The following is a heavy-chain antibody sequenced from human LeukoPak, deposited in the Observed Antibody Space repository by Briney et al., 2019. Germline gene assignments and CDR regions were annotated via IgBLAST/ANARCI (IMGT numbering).Heavy chain of an antibody. CDR1: GFTFSSYS. CDR3: ARPEMATVTPQKTSYAPFDY. D-gene: IGHD5-24*01. Sequence: PGGSLRLSCAASGFTFSSYSMNWVRQAPGKGLEWVSSISSSSSYIYYADSVKGRFTISRDNAKNSLYLQMNSLRAEDTAVYYCARPEMATVTPQKTSYAPFDYWGQGTLVTVSS. CDR2: ISSSSSYI. V-gene: IGHV3-21*01. J-gene: IGHJ4*02.